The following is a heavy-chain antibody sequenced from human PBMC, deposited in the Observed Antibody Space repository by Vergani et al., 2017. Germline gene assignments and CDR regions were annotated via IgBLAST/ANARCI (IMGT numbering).Heavy chain of an antibody. CDR2: ISSSGSTI. V-gene: IGHV3-48*03. D-gene: IGHD3-9*01. CDR3: AGGVYFYCLFFDY. Sequence: EVQLVESGGGLVQPGGSLRLSCAASGFTFSSYEMNWVRQAPGKGLEWVSYISSSGSTIYYADSVKGRFTISRDNAKNSLYLQMNSLIAEDTAVYYCAGGVYFYCLFFDYWGQGTLVTVSS. J-gene: IGHJ4*02. CDR1: GFTFSSYE.